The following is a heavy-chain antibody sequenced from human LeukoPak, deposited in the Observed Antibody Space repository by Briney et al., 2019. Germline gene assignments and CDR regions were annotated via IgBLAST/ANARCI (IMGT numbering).Heavy chain of an antibody. V-gene: IGHV3-30*18. CDR3: AKLRVSVRTVATKGAAFDV. CDR2: ASYDGTDK. D-gene: IGHD5-12*01. J-gene: IGHJ3*01. Sequence: GGSLRLSCAASGFTFSNFGMHWVRQAPGRGLEWVAVASYDGTDKYYGDSVKGRFTISRDNSKNTLYLQMNSLTTEDTAVYYCAKLRVSVRTVATKGAAFDVWGQGTMVIVSS. CDR1: GFTFSNFG.